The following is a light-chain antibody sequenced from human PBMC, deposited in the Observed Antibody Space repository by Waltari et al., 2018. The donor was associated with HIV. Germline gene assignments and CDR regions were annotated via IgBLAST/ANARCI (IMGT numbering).Light chain of an antibody. CDR1: SRDVGGYNY. J-gene: IGLJ2*01. CDR3: SSYAGSINVL. V-gene: IGLV2-8*01. CDR2: GVS. Sequence: QSALTQPPSASGSPGQSVTISCTGTSRDVGGYNYVSWYQQHPGKAPKLLIAGVSKRPSGVPVRFSGSKSGNTASLTVSGLQAEDEADYYCSSYAGSINVLFGGGTKLAVL.